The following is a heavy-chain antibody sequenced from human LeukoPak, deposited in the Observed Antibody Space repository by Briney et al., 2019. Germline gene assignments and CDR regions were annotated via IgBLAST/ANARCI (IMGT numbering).Heavy chain of an antibody. D-gene: IGHD3-9*01. Sequence: GGSMRLSCAASGFTVTNAWMTWVRQAPGKGLEWVSSISSSSSYIYYADSVKGRFTISRDNSKNTLYLRMNSLRAEDTAVYYCAKAENFEDYFDYWGQGTLVTVSS. CDR1: GFTVTNAW. V-gene: IGHV3-21*04. J-gene: IGHJ4*02. CDR3: AKAENFEDYFDY. CDR2: ISSSSSYI.